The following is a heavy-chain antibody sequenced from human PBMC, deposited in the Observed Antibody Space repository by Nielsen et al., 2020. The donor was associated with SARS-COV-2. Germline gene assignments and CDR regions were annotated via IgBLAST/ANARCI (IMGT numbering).Heavy chain of an antibody. CDR2: ISSSSSYI. V-gene: IGHV3-21*01. CDR3: ARDSAVTGTVAHFDY. J-gene: IGHJ4*02. Sequence: GGSLRLSCAASGFTFSSYSMNWVRQAPGKGLEWVSSISSSSSYIYYADSVKGRFTISRDNAKNSLYLQMNSLRAEDTAVYYCARDSAVTGTVAHFDYWGQGTLVTVSS. CDR1: GFTFSSYS. D-gene: IGHD6-19*01.